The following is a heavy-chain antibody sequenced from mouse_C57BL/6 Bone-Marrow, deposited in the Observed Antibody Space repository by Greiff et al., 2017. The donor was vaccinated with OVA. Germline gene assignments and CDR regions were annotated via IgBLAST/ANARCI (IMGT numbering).Heavy chain of an antibody. CDR3: ARDKDYGFDY. D-gene: IGHD2-4*01. CDR1: GFTFSDYY. V-gene: IGHV5-16*01. Sequence: EGQRVESEGGLVQPGSSMKLSCTASGFTFSDYYMAWVRQVPEKGLEWVANINYDGSSTYYLDSLKSRFIISRDNAKNILYLQMSSLKSEDTATYYCARDKDYGFDYWGQGTTLTVSS. J-gene: IGHJ2*01. CDR2: INYDGSST.